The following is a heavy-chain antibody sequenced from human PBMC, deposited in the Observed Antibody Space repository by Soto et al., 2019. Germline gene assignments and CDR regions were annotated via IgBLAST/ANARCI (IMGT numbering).Heavy chain of an antibody. Sequence: SETLSLTCTVSGGSISSGGYYWSWIRQHPGKGLEWIGYIYYSGSTYYNPSLKSRVTISVDTSKNQFSLKLSSVTAADTAVYYCASSGDYYDRSGLFYGMDVWGQGTTVTVSS. J-gene: IGHJ6*02. CDR3: ASSGDYYDRSGLFYGMDV. D-gene: IGHD3-22*01. CDR2: IYYSGST. V-gene: IGHV4-31*03. CDR1: GGSISSGGYY.